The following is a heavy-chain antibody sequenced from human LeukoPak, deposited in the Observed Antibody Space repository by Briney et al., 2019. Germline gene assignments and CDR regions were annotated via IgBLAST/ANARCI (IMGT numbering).Heavy chain of an antibody. J-gene: IGHJ6*03. CDR2: MHYSGVT. D-gene: IGHD3-3*01. Sequence: SETLSLTCTVSGGSITNYYWSWIRQPPGKGLEYIAYMHYSGVTNYNPSLKSRVTISVDTSKNQFSLKLSSLTAADTAVYYCARSAPDYDFWSGYQNYYYYYYMDVWGKGTTVTVSS. V-gene: IGHV4-59*01. CDR3: ARSAPDYDFWSGYQNYYYYYYMDV. CDR1: GGSITNYY.